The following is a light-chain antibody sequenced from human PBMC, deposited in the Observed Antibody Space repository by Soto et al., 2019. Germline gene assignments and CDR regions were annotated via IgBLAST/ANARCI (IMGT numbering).Light chain of an antibody. CDR3: QQYGSSPLFT. CDR2: GAS. CDR1: QSVSSNY. J-gene: IGKJ3*01. Sequence: EFVLTQSPGTLSLSPGERATLSCRAGQSVSSNYLAWYQQKPGQAPRLLIYGASSRATGIPDRFSGRGSGTDFTLTISRLQPEDFAVYYCQQYGSSPLFTFGPGTKVDIK. V-gene: IGKV3-20*01.